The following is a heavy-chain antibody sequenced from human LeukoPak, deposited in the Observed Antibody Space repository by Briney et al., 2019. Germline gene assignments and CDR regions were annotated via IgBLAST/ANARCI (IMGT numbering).Heavy chain of an antibody. CDR2: IFRTGST. J-gene: IGHJ5*01. Sequence: SETLSLTCAVSGGSIDSSSNYWGWIRQPPGKGLEWIGSIFRTGSTYYSASLKSRVSISVDTSKNHIALKLTSVTASDTAVYFCARRVGFYGSGSLNYFDPWGQGILVSVS. CDR1: GGSIDSSSNY. V-gene: IGHV4-39*02. D-gene: IGHD3-10*01. CDR3: ARRVGFYGSGSLNYFDP.